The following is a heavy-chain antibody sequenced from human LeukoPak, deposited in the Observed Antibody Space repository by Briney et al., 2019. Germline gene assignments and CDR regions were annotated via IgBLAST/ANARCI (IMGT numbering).Heavy chain of an antibody. CDR1: GYTFTSYG. J-gene: IGHJ5*02. V-gene: IGHV1-18*01. D-gene: IGHD3-3*01. CDR2: IGAYNGNT. Sequence: ASVKVSCKASGYTFTSYGISWVRQAPGQGLEWMGWIGAYNGNTNYAQKLQGRVTMTTDTSTSTAYMELRSLRSDDTAVYYCARGPITIFGVVFPLDPWGQGTLVTVSS. CDR3: ARGPITIFGVVFPLDP.